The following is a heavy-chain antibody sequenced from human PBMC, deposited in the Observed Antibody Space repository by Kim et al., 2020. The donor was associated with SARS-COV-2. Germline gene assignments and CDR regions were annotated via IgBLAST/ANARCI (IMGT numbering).Heavy chain of an antibody. D-gene: IGHD6-25*01. Sequence: GGSLRLSCAASGFTFSNYEMNWVRQAPGKGLEWISYITSTSSHMYYADSVKGRFTISRDNAKNSLYLQMYSLRVEDTAVYYCARDDPAAVVIDFWGQGTLVTVSS. CDR1: GFTFSNYE. J-gene: IGHJ4*02. CDR2: ITSTSSHM. CDR3: ARDDPAAVVIDF. V-gene: IGHV3-48*03.